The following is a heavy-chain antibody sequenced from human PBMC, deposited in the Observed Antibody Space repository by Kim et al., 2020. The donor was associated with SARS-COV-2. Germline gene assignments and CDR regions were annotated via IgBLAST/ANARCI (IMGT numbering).Heavy chain of an antibody. CDR2: INAGNGNT. J-gene: IGHJ6*02. D-gene: IGHD2-15*01. Sequence: ASVKVSCKASGYTFTSYAMHWVRQAPGQRLEWMGWINAGNGNTKYSQKFQGRVTITRDTSASTAYMELSSLRSEDTAVYYCARDHDCSGGSCYSWGGYYYYGMDVWGQGTTVTVSS. CDR3: ARDHDCSGGSCYSWGGYYYYGMDV. V-gene: IGHV1-3*01. CDR1: GYTFTSYA.